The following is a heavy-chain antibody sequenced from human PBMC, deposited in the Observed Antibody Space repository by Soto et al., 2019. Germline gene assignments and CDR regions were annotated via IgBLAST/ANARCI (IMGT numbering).Heavy chain of an antibody. CDR3: TAGGGLPRYY. CDR2: LYHSGST. J-gene: IGHJ4*02. CDR1: GGSISSGGYS. D-gene: IGHD5-12*01. Sequence: QLQLQESGSGLVKPSQTLSLTCAVSGGSISSGGYSWGWIRQPPGKGLEWSVYLYHSGSTYYKPPRKSRGTTAVDRSKNQFTLKLSSVTAADTAVYYCTAGGGLPRYYWGQGTLVTVSS. V-gene: IGHV4-30-2*01.